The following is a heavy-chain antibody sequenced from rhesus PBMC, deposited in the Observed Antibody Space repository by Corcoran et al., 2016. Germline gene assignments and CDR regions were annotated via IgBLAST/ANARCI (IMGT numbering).Heavy chain of an antibody. J-gene: IGHJ4*01. CDR1: GGSISSSNW. D-gene: IGHD6-25*01. Sequence: QVQLQESGPGLVKPSETLSFTCAVSGGSISSSNWWSWIRQSPGKGLEWIGYIYGGSGSTGYNPSLKSRVIISIDPSKNQFSLKLSSVADADTAVYYCARGGGGSWNFDYWGQGVLVTVSS. V-gene: IGHV4S7*01. CDR3: ARGGGGSWNFDY. CDR2: IYGGSGST.